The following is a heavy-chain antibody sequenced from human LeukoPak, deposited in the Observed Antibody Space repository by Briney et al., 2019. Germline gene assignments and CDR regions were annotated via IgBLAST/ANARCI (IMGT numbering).Heavy chain of an antibody. CDR2: ISAYNGNT. Sequence: ASVKVSCKASGYTFTSYGISWVRQAPGQGLEWMGWISAYNGNTNYAQKLQGRVTMTTDTSTSTAYMELRSLRSGDTAVYYCAREGVVVPAPGAFDIWGQGTMVTVSS. CDR3: AREGVVVPAPGAFDI. V-gene: IGHV1-18*01. D-gene: IGHD2-2*01. J-gene: IGHJ3*02. CDR1: GYTFTSYG.